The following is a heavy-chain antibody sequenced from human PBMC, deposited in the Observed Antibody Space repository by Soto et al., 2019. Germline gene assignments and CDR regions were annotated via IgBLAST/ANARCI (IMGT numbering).Heavy chain of an antibody. CDR3: AREDTGGSGSSYFDY. D-gene: IGHD3-10*01. CDR1: GGSISSYY. V-gene: IGHV4-59*01. CDR2: IDYSGRT. Sequence: SETLSLTCTVSGGSISSYYWSWIRQPPGKGLEWIGYIDYSGRTNYNPSLKSRVIISIDTSKNQFSLRLSSVTAADTAVYYCAREDTGGSGSSYFDYWGQGILVTVS. J-gene: IGHJ4*02.